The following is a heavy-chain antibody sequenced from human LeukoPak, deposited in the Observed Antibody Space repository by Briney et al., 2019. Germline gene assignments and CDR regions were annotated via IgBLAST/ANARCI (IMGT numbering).Heavy chain of an antibody. CDR1: GYTFTSYY. CDR2: FDPEDGET. D-gene: IGHD3-22*01. J-gene: IGHJ6*03. CDR3: ATLGPMRGYLMDV. V-gene: IGHV1-24*01. Sequence: ASVKASCKASGYTFTSYYMHWVRQAPGKGLEWMRGFDPEDGETIYAQKFQGKVTMTEDTSTDTAYMELSSLRSEDTAVYYCATLGPMRGYLMDVWGKGTTVTVSS.